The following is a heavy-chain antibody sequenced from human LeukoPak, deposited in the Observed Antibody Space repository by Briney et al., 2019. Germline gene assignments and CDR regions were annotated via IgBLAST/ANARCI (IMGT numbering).Heavy chain of an antibody. CDR2: INAGNGNT. Sequence: ASVKVSCKASGYTFISYAMHWVRQAPGQRLEWMGWINAGNGNTKYSQEVQGRATITRDKSRSTGYMEVRSLKSGAMAVYYCSGGLGGANVFDYWGQGTLVTVSS. CDR3: SGGLGGANVFDY. D-gene: IGHD3-16*01. CDR1: GYTFISYA. V-gene: IGHV1-3*03. J-gene: IGHJ4*02.